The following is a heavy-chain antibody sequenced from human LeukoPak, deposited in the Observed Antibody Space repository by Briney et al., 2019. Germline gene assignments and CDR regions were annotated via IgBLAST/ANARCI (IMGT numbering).Heavy chain of an antibody. J-gene: IGHJ3*02. D-gene: IGHD3-22*01. CDR3: ARPHDSSARPDAFDI. Sequence: SETLSLTCTVSGGSISSSSYYWGWIRQPPGKGLEWIGSIYYSGSTYYNPSLKSRVTISVDTSKNQFSLKLSSVTAADTAVYYCARPHDSSARPDAFDIWGQGTMVTVSS. V-gene: IGHV4-39*01. CDR1: GGSISSSSYY. CDR2: IYYSGST.